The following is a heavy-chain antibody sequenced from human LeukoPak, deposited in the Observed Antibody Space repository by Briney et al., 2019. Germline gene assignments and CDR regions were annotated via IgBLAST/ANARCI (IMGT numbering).Heavy chain of an antibody. CDR1: GFTFSNAW. V-gene: IGHV3-15*01. CDR3: TGRDYVWGSYHYELDY. Sequence: PGGSPRLSCAASGFTFSNAWMSWVRQAPGKGLEWVGRIKSKTDGGTTDYAAPVKGRFTISRDDSKNTLYLQMNSLKTEDTAVYYCTGRDYVWGSYHYELDYWGQGTLVTVSS. CDR2: IKSKTDGGTT. D-gene: IGHD3-16*02. J-gene: IGHJ4*02.